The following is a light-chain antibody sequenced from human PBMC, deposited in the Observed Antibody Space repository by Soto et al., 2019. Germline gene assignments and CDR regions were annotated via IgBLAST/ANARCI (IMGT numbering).Light chain of an antibody. J-gene: IGKJ1*01. CDR3: QQRSNWPRT. V-gene: IGKV1-39*01. CDR2: AAS. Sequence: DIQMTQSPSSLSASVGDRVTITCRASQSISSYLNWYQQKPGKAPKLLIYAASSLQSGVPSRFSGSGSGTDFTLTISSLETEDFAVYYCQQRSNWPRTFGQGTKVDIK. CDR1: QSISSY.